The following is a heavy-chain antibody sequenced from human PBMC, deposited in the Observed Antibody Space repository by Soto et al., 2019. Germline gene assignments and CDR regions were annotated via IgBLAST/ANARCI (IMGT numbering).Heavy chain of an antibody. V-gene: IGHV2-5*02. Sequence: QITLNESGPTVVKPAEPLTLTCTFSGFSLTTSGVGVGWIRQSPGKAPEWLALIYWDVDKRHSASRKSRLTIPKDTSKNQVVLTMASVDPADTATYYCAHRILRTVFGLVTTTAIYFDFWGQGTPVVVSS. J-gene: IGHJ4*02. D-gene: IGHD3-3*01. CDR2: IYWDVDK. CDR1: GFSLTTSGVG. CDR3: AHRILRTVFGLVTTTAIYFDF.